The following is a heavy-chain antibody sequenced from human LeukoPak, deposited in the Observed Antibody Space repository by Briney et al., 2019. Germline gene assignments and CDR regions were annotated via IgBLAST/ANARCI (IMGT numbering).Heavy chain of an antibody. CDR1: GGSFSGYY. D-gene: IGHD2-15*01. J-gene: IGHJ5*02. CDR3: ARGEDINWFDP. Sequence: SETLSLTCAVYGGSFSGYYWSWIRQPPGKGLEWIGEINHSGSTNYNPSLKSRVTISVDTSKNQFSLKLSSVTAADTVVYYCARGEDINWFDPWGQGTLVTVSS. CDR2: INHSGST. V-gene: IGHV4-34*01.